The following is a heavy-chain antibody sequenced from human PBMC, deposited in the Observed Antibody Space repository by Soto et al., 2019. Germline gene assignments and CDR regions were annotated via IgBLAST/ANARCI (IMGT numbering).Heavy chain of an antibody. V-gene: IGHV1-3*01. CDR3: ARGPGGPDGPGDY. CDR1: GYTFTSYA. Sequence: QVQLVQSGAEVKKPGASVKVSCKASGYTFTSYAMQWVRQAPGQRLEWMGWINAGNGNTKYSQKFQGRVTITRDTSASTAYMELSSLRSEDMAVYYCARGPGGPDGPGDYWGQGTLVTVSS. J-gene: IGHJ4*02. D-gene: IGHD2-15*01. CDR2: INAGNGNT.